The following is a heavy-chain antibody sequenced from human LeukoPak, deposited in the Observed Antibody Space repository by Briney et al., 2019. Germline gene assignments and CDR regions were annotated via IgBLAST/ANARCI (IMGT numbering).Heavy chain of an antibody. CDR3: ARDEVASYDSSGYTLN. J-gene: IGHJ4*02. V-gene: IGHV3-11*01. D-gene: IGHD3-22*01. CDR1: GFTFSDYY. Sequence: GALRLSCAASGFTFSDYYMSWIRQAPGKGLEWVSYISSSGSTIYYADSVKGRFTISRDNAKNSLYLQMNSLRAEDTAVYYCARDEVASYDSSGYTLNWGQGTLVTVSS. CDR2: ISSSGSTI.